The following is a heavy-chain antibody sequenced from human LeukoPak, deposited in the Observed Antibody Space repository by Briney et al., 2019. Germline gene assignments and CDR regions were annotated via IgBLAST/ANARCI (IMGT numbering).Heavy chain of an antibody. Sequence: QTGGSLRLSCAASGFTFSSYAMTWVRQAPGKGLEWVSAFSATDGSAQYAESVEGRFTISRDNSKNTLFLQMNSLGAEDTAVYYCARAEIAAAGTGAFDVWGQGTLVTVSS. J-gene: IGHJ3*01. CDR3: ARAEIAAAGTGAFDV. CDR1: GFTFSSYA. D-gene: IGHD6-13*01. V-gene: IGHV3-23*01. CDR2: FSATDGSA.